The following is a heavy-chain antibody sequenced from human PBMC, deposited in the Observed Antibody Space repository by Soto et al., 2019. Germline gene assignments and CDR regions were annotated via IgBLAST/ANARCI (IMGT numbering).Heavy chain of an antibody. CDR2: INNDGSST. CDR3: EIGTMDV. CDR1: GFTFRTYW. D-gene: IGHD6-13*01. Sequence: VHLVESGGGLVQAGGYLRHSCAAYGFTFRTYWMQGARQAPGKGLEWVSRINNDGSSTDYADSVKGRFTISRDNAKESLYLQMNSQRAEHTATYDYEIGTMDVWGKGTKVTVSS. V-gene: IGHV3-74*01. J-gene: IGHJ6*04.